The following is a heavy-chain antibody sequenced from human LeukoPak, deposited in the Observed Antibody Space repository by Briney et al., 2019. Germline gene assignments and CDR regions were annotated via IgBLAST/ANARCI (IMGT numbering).Heavy chain of an antibody. V-gene: IGHV3-23*01. Sequence: GVSLRLSCAASGFTFSSYPMTWVRQAPGKGLEWVSTIGSSAGDTHYADSVKGRFTLSRDNSKNSLYLQMNSLRAEDTAVYYCAKYYYTSGSSGGRVFDYWGQGTLVTVSS. D-gene: IGHD3-10*01. J-gene: IGHJ4*02. CDR3: AKYYYTSGSSGGRVFDY. CDR2: IGSSAGDT. CDR1: GFTFSSYP.